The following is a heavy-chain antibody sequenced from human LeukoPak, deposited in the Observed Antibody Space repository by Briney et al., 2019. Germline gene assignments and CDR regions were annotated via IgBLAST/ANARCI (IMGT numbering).Heavy chain of an antibody. J-gene: IGHJ3*02. D-gene: IGHD2-15*01. CDR1: GYTFTGYF. V-gene: IGHV1-2*06. Sequence: GASVKVSCKAFGYTFTGYFMHWVRQAPGQGLEWMRRINPNTGGTNYAQKFQGRVTMTRDTSISTAYMELSRLRSDDTAVYYCAIAGGGSDAFDIWGQGTMVTVSS. CDR2: INPNTGGT. CDR3: AIAGGGSDAFDI.